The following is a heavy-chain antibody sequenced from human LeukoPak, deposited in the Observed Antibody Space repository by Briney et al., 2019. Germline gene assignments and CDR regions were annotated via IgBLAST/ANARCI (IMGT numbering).Heavy chain of an antibody. J-gene: IGHJ6*03. CDR2: INPNSGDT. CDR3: ARVWVVTAVMDV. V-gene: IGHV1-2*02. D-gene: IGHD2-21*02. CDR1: GYTFTAYN. Sequence: ASVKVSCKASGYTFTAYNMHWVRQAPGQGLEWMGWINPNSGDTNYAQKFQGRVTMTTDTYISTAYMELSRLRSDDTAVYYGARVWVVTAVMDVWGERDHGDR.